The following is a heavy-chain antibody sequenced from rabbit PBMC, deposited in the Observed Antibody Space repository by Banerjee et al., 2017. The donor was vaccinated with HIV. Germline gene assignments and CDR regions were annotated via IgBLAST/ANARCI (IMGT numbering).Heavy chain of an antibody. CDR2: IDTGNSGTT. V-gene: IGHV1S40*01. CDR1: GFSFRSSYY. Sequence: SLEASGGVLVKPGASLTLTCPASGFSFRSSYYMCSVRQAPGKGLEWIACIDTGNSGTTYYASWAKGRFTISRTSSTTVTLQVTSLTAADTATYFCARDPGITDYGDLWGQGTLVTVS. D-gene: IGHD8-1*01. J-gene: IGHJ6*01. CDR3: ARDPGITDYGDL.